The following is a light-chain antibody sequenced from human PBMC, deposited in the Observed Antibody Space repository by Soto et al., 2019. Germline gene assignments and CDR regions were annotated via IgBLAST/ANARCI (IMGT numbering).Light chain of an antibody. CDR3: SSYTSSSTQV. CDR1: SSDAGGYNY. CDR2: EVS. Sequence: QSVLTQPASVSGSPGQSITIPCSGTSSDAGGYNYVSWYQQHPGKAPKLMIYEVSNRPSGVSNRFSGSKSGYTASLTISGLQAEDEADYYCSSYTSSSTQVFGTGTKLTVL. V-gene: IGLV2-14*01. J-gene: IGLJ1*01.